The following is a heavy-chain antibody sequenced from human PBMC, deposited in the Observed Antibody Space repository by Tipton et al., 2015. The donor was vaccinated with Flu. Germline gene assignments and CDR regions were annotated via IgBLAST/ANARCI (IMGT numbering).Heavy chain of an antibody. CDR2: INHSGST. CDR1: SGSFSGYF. V-gene: IGHV4-34*10. CDR3: GGPSTQDYFDSSITTDAFDV. J-gene: IGHJ3*01. D-gene: IGHD3-22*01. Sequence: TLSLTCAVYSGSFSGYFWSWIRQPPGKGLEWIGEINHSGSTNYNPSLKSRITMSIDTSNNHFSLSLSLVTAADTAMYYCGGPSTQDYFDSSITTDAFDVWGQGIMVTVSS.